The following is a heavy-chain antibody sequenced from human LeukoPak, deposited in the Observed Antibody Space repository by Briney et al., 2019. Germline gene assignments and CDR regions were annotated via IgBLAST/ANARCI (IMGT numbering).Heavy chain of an antibody. CDR3: ARAGGSIAARLDY. CDR1: GGSISSYY. Sequence: SETLSLTCTVSGGSISSYYWSWIRQPPGKGLEWIGYIYYSGSTNYNPSLKSRVTISVDTSKNQFSLKLSSVIAADTAVYYCARAGGSIAARLDYWGQGTLVTVSS. V-gene: IGHV4-59*01. J-gene: IGHJ4*02. CDR2: IYYSGST. D-gene: IGHD6-6*01.